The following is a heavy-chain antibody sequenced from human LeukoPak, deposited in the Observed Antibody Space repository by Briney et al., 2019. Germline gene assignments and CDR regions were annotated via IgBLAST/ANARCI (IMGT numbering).Heavy chain of an antibody. J-gene: IGHJ5*02. CDR3: ASSHWNYVNWFDP. D-gene: IGHD1-7*01. CDR1: GDSISSNSAA. Sequence: SQTLSLTCAISGDSISSNSAAWNWIRQSPSRGLEWLGRTYYMSKWYNDYAVSVKSRITINPETSKNQFSLQLKSVTPEDTAVYYCASSHWNYVNWFDPWGQGTLVTVSS. CDR2: TYYMSKWYN. V-gene: IGHV6-1*01.